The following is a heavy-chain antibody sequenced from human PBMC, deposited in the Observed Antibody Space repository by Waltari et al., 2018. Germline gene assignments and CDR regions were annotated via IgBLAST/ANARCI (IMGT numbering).Heavy chain of an antibody. Sequence: QLQLQESGPGLVTPSETLSLTCTVSGGSISSSSYYWGWIRQPPGKGLEWIGSIYYSGSTYYNPSLKSRVTISVDTSKNQFSLKLSSVTAADTAVYYCARDQGAAGPSYFDYWGQGTLVTVSS. V-gene: IGHV4-39*07. CDR2: IYYSGST. CDR3: ARDQGAAGPSYFDY. CDR1: GGSISSSSYY. D-gene: IGHD6-13*01. J-gene: IGHJ4*02.